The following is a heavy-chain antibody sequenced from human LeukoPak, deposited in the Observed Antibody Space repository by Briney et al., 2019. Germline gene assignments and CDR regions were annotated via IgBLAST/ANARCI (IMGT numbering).Heavy chain of an antibody. J-gene: IGHJ5*02. CDR1: GYSFTNYD. Sequence: ASVKVSCKASGYSFTNYDINWVRQATGQGPEWMGWMNPDSGEAGYAHNFQGRVTMTRNTSISTAYMEVSSLTSEDTAVYYCARDFPGWFDPWGQGTLVTVSS. V-gene: IGHV1-8*01. D-gene: IGHD3-3*01. CDR2: MNPDSGEA. CDR3: ARDFPGWFDP.